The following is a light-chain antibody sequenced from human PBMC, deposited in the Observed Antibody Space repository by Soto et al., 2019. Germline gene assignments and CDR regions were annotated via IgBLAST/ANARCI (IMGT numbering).Light chain of an antibody. CDR1: ESISGTY. V-gene: IGKV3-20*01. CDR3: LQQGGSVPYT. CDR2: GGT. Sequence: EIVLTQSPATLSFFPGERVTLLFRTSESISGTYLAWYQQKPGQAPRLLIYGGTSRATDIPDRFSGSVSGTDFTLTISRLEPEDFAVYYCLQQGGSVPYTFGQGTKLEI. J-gene: IGKJ2*01.